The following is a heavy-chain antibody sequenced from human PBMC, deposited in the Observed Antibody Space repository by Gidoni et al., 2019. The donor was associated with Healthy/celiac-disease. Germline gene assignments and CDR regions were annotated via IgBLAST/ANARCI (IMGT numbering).Heavy chain of an antibody. J-gene: IGHJ6*02. CDR1: GFNFSDSS. Sequence: QVQLVESGGGLVKPGGSLRLSCAAYGFNFSDSSMSWIRQAPGKGLEWVSYISSSGSIIYYADSVKGRFTISRDKAKNSLYLQMNSLRAEDTAVYYCARRGDYEIYYYGMDVWGQGTTVTVSS. V-gene: IGHV3-11*01. CDR2: ISSSGSII. CDR3: ARRGDYEIYYYGMDV. D-gene: IGHD4-17*01.